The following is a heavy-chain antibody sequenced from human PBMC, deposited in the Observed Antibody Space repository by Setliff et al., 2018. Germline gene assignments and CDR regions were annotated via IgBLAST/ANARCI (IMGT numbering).Heavy chain of an antibody. CDR3: ARSLSSGSYWNSRPFYSDY. J-gene: IGHJ4*02. D-gene: IGHD3-10*01. CDR1: GGSINNYY. V-gene: IGHV4-4*08. Sequence: SETLSLTCTVSGGSINNYYWSWIRQSPGKGLEWIGYIDPSGDTNYSPSLKSRVTISRDTSKNQLSLELTSVTAADTAVYYCARSLSSGSYWNSRPFYSDYWGQGTLVTVSS. CDR2: IDPSGDT.